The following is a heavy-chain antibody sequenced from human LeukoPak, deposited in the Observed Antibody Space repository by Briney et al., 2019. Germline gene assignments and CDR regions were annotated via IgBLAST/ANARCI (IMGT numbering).Heavy chain of an antibody. Sequence: SETLSLTCAVSGGPFSGYYWTWIRQSPGKGLEWIGEIDHSGGTHNNPSLRSRVTISVDTSKSQFSLKLTSVTAADTGVYYCAKPGGFCLYYMDVWGKGTTVTVSS. CDR1: GGPFSGYY. J-gene: IGHJ6*03. CDR3: AKPGGFCLYYMDV. CDR2: IDHSGGT. V-gene: IGHV4-34*01. D-gene: IGHD1-14*01.